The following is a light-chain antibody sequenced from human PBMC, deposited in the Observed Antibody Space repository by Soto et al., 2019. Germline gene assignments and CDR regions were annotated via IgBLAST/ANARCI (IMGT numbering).Light chain of an antibody. CDR3: QVWDGTTDNLYV. J-gene: IGLJ1*01. CDR2: DNN. V-gene: IGLV3-21*02. CDR1: NIGVKS. Sequence: SYELTQPPSLSVAPGQTARVTCGGNNIGVKSVHWYQQRPGQAPVLVVYDNNDRPSGIPERFSGSNSGNTATLTISTVEAGDEADYYCQVWDGTTDNLYVFGTGTKLTVL.